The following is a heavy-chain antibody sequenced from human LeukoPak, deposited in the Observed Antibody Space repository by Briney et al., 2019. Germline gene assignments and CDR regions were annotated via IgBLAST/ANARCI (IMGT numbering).Heavy chain of an antibody. J-gene: IGHJ6*03. CDR1: GGSISSSSYY. CDR2: IYHSGST. Sequence: SETLSLTCTVSGGSISSSSYYWGWIRQPPGKGLEWIGSIYHSGSTYYNPSLKSRVTISVDTSKNQFSLKLSSVTAADTAVYYCARAHSGYDSAYYYYMDVWGKGTTVTVSS. V-gene: IGHV4-39*07. CDR3: ARAHSGYDSAYYYYMDV. D-gene: IGHD5-12*01.